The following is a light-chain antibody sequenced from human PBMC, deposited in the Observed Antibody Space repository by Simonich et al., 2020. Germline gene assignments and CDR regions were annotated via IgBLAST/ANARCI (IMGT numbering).Light chain of an antibody. CDR3: QQYYSTPYT. CDR1: QRVLYSSNNNNY. V-gene: IGKV4-1*01. Sequence: DIVMTQSPDSLAVSLGERATINGKSSQRVLYSSNNNNYLAWYQQKPGQPPKLLIYWASTRESGVPDRFSGSGSGTDFTLTISSLQAEDVAVYYCQQYYSTPYTFGQGTKLEIK. J-gene: IGKJ2*01. CDR2: WAS.